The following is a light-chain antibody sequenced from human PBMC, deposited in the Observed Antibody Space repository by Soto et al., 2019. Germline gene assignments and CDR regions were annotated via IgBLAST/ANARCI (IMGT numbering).Light chain of an antibody. CDR2: GAS. V-gene: IGKV1-8*01. Sequence: AIRMTQSPSSLSASTGDTVTITCRASQDIGSVLAWYQQKPGTAPKVLISGASNLHGGVPSRFSGSGSRTDFTLTITHLQSEDFATYYCQQYYSTPWTFGQGTKVEIK. CDR3: QQYYSTPWT. J-gene: IGKJ1*01. CDR1: QDIGSV.